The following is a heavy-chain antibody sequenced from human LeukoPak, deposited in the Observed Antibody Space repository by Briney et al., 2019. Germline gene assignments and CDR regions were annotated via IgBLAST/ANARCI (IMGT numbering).Heavy chain of an antibody. CDR2: IGSDGAYK. V-gene: IGHV3-30*04. Sequence: PGRSLRLSCAASEFSFSSSVIHWVRRAPGKGLEWVAVIGSDGAYKNYADSVRGRFTISRDNSKTTVYLQMNSLRPEDTAVYYCATDGGYSGSDYTIDYWGQGTLVTVSS. J-gene: IGHJ4*02. D-gene: IGHD5-12*01. CDR1: EFSFSSSV. CDR3: ATDGGYSGSDYTIDY.